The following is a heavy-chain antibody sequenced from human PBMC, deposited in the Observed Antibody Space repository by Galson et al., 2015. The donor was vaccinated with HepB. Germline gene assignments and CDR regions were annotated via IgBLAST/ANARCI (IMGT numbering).Heavy chain of an antibody. CDR1: GYTFTSYG. Sequence: SVKVSCKASGYTFTSYGISWVRQAPGQGLEWMGWISAYNGNTNYAQKLQGRVTMTTDTSTSTAYMELRSLRSDDTAVYYCAREEGDILTGYYHFDYWGRGTLVTVSS. J-gene: IGHJ4*02. D-gene: IGHD3-9*01. CDR3: AREEGDILTGYYHFDY. V-gene: IGHV1-18*01. CDR2: ISAYNGNT.